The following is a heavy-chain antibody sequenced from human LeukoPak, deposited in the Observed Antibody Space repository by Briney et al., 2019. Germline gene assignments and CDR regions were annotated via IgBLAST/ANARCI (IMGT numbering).Heavy chain of an antibody. V-gene: IGHV1-69*01. D-gene: IGHD3-10*01. CDR2: IIPIFGTA. J-gene: IGHJ3*02. CDR3: ARTRWFGELFGAFDT. CDR1: GGTFSSYA. Sequence: SVKVSCKASGGTFSSYAISWVRQAPGQGLEWMGGIIPIFGTANYAQKFQGRVTITADESTSTAYMELSSLRSEDTAVYYCARTRWFGELFGAFDTWGQGTMVTVSS.